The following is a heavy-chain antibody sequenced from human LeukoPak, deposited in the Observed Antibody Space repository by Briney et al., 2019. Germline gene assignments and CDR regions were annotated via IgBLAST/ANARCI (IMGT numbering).Heavy chain of an antibody. CDR2: INAGNGNT. Sequence: ASVKVSCKASGYTFTSYAMHWVRQAPGQRLEWMGWINAGNGNTKYSQKFQGRVTMTTDTSTSTAYMELRSLRSDDTAVYYCARDRPMVRGVIIYSLGMDVWGQGTTVTVSS. CDR1: GYTFTSYA. D-gene: IGHD3-10*01. J-gene: IGHJ6*02. V-gene: IGHV1-3*01. CDR3: ARDRPMVRGVIIYSLGMDV.